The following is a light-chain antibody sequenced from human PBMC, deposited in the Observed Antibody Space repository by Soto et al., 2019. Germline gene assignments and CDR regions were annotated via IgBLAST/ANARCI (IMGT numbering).Light chain of an antibody. V-gene: IGLV2-14*01. CDR2: EVR. J-gene: IGLJ1*01. Sequence: QSALTQPASVSGSPGQSITISCTATSSDVGGYKYVSWSQQHPGKAPKLMIYEVRNRPSGVSNRFSGSKSGNTASLTISELQAEDEADYYCSSYTSSSTLVFGTGTKLTVL. CDR3: SSYTSSSTLV. CDR1: SSDVGGYKY.